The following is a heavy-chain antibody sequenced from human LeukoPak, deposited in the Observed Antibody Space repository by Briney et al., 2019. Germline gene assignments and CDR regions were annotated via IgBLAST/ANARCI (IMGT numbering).Heavy chain of an antibody. CDR3: ASLLRIAVAGTNYYYSMDV. CDR2: IYHKGDT. V-gene: IGHV4-59*01. Sequence: SETLSLTCTVSGGSISNYYWSWIRQPPGKGLEWIGYIYHKGDTSYNPSLKSRVTISVDTSKNQFSLKLSSVTAADTAVYYCASLLRIAVAGTNYYYSMDVWGQGTTVTVSS. D-gene: IGHD6-19*01. CDR1: GGSISNYY. J-gene: IGHJ6*02.